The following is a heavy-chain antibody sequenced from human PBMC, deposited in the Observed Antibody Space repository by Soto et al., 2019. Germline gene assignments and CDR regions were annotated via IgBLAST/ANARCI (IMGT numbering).Heavy chain of an antibody. J-gene: IGHJ6*02. CDR3: AKKRTSSSWLHYGMDV. CDR1: GFTFSSYA. CDR2: ISGSGGST. D-gene: IGHD6-13*01. V-gene: IGHV3-23*01. Sequence: GGSLRLSCAASGFTFSSYAMRWVRQAPGKGLEWVSAISGSGGSTYYADSVKGRFTISRDNSKNTLYLQMNSLRAEDTAVYYCAKKRTSSSWLHYGMDVWGQGTTVTVSS.